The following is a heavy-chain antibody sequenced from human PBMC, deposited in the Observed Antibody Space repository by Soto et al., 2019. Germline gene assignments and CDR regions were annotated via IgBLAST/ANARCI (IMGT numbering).Heavy chain of an antibody. D-gene: IGHD3-22*01. CDR1: GGSISSSSYY. CDR2: IYYSGST. J-gene: IGHJ5*02. CDR3: ARLAVTMIVVVITP. Sequence: SETLSLTCTVSGGSISSSSYYWGWIRQPPGKGLEWIGSIYYSGSTYYNPSLKSRVTISVDTSKNQFSLKLSSVTAADTAVYYCARLAVTMIVVVITPWGQGTLGTVSS. V-gene: IGHV4-39*01.